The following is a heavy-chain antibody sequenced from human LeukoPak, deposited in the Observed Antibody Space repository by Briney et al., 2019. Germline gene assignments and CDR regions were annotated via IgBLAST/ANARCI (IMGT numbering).Heavy chain of an antibody. Sequence: GGSLRLSCAASGFTFSSYGMHWVRQAPGKGLEWVVFIRYDGSNKYYADSVKGRFTISRDNSENTLYLQMNSLRAEDTAVYYCAKDALPLGYCSSTSCYTGGFDYWGQGTLVTVSS. CDR3: AKDALPLGYCSSTSCYTGGFDY. V-gene: IGHV3-30*02. D-gene: IGHD2-2*02. CDR1: GFTFSSYG. J-gene: IGHJ4*02. CDR2: IRYDGSNK.